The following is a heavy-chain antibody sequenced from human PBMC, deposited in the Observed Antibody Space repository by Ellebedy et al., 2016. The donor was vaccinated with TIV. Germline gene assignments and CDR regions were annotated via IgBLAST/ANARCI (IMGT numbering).Heavy chain of an antibody. D-gene: IGHD6-19*01. CDR1: GFTFSSYN. CDR3: ARGPGPAVEFDY. Sequence: PGGSLRLSCAASGFTFSSYNMNWVRQAPGKGLEWVSSISSHSTYMYYADSVKGRFTISRDNAKNSLYLQIYSLGAEDTAVYYCARGPGPAVEFDYWGQGTLLTVSS. CDR2: ISSHSTYM. J-gene: IGHJ4*02. V-gene: IGHV3-21*01.